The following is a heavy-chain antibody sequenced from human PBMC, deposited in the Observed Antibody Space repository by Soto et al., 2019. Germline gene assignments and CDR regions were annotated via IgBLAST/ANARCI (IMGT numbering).Heavy chain of an antibody. J-gene: IGHJ6*02. D-gene: IGHD5-12*01. CDR2: IWYEGTNK. Sequence: QVQLVESGGGVVQPGRSLRLSCAASGFTFSSYGMHWVRQAPGKGLEWVAVIWYEGTNKYYADSVKGRFSISRDNSKNTLDLQMNSRRAEDTAVYYCARDPTKRWLQIRRLYYGMDVWGQGTTVIVSS. V-gene: IGHV3-33*01. CDR1: GFTFSSYG. CDR3: ARDPTKRWLQIRRLYYGMDV.